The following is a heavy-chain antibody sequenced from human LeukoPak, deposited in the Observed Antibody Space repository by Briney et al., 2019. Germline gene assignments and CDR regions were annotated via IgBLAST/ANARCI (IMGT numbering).Heavy chain of an antibody. CDR1: GGSISSYY. CDR3: ARELDIGDAFDI. CDR2: IYYSGST. J-gene: IGHJ3*02. Sequence: SETLSLTCTVSGGSISSYYWSWIRQPPGRGLERIGYIYYSGSTNYNPSLKSRVTISVDTSKNQFSLKLSSVTAADTAVYYCARELDIGDAFDIWGQGTMVTVSS. D-gene: IGHD2-15*01. V-gene: IGHV4-59*12.